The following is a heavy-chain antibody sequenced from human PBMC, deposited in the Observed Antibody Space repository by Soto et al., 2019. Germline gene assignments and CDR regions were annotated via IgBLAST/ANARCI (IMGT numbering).Heavy chain of an antibody. J-gene: IGHJ4*02. CDR3: ARGGSRSSSWFRD. CDR2: IYYSGST. Sequence: QVQLQESGPGLVKPSETLSLTCTVTGGSISSYYWSWIRQPPGKGLEWIGYIYYSGSTNYNPSLKSRVTISVDTSKNQLSLKLSSVTAADTAVYYGARGGSRSSSWFRDWGQGTLVTVSS. V-gene: IGHV4-59*01. CDR1: GGSISSYY. D-gene: IGHD6-13*01.